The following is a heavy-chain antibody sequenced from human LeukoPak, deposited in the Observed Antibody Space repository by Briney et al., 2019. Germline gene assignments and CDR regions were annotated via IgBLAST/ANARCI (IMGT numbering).Heavy chain of an antibody. CDR3: ARARNIAGGEYYYYYGMDV. D-gene: IGHD2-8*02. V-gene: IGHV3-7*05. J-gene: IGHJ6*02. Sequence: GSLRLSCAASGFTFNNYWMNWVRQAPGKGLEWVATIKQDGSEKYYVDSVKGRFTISRDNAKNSLSLQMNSLRADDTAVYYCARARNIAGGEYYYYYGMDVWGQGTTVTVSS. CDR1: GFTFNNYW. CDR2: IKQDGSEK.